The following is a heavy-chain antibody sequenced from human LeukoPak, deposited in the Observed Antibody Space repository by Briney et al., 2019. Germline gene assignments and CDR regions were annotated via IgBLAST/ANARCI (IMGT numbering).Heavy chain of an antibody. CDR2: ERHDGNNK. Sequence: GGSLRLSCAASGFSFNTYAMHWVRQAPGKGLEWLAFERHDGNNKYEADSVKGRFTIPRDNSKNTVYLQMNSLRSEDTAVYYCAKGVRMIVVSPGSWGQGTLVTVSS. J-gene: IGHJ5*02. V-gene: IGHV3-30*02. D-gene: IGHD3-22*01. CDR1: GFSFNTYA. CDR3: AKGVRMIVVSPGS.